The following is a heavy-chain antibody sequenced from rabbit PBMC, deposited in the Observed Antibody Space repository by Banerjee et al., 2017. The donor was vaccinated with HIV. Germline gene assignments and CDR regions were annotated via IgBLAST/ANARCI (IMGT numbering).Heavy chain of an antibody. CDR2: IYTGSSGST. CDR1: GFSFSSSYY. D-gene: IGHD4-2*01. CDR3: ARAGYAGDVYSRGYIL. J-gene: IGHJ3*01. V-gene: IGHV1S45*01. Sequence: QEQLVESGGGLVKPEGSLTLTCTASGFSFSSSYYMCWVRQAPGKGLEWIACIYTGSSGSTYYASWAKGRFTISKTSSTTVTLQMTSLTAADTATYFCARAGYAGDVYSRGYILWGQGTLVTVS.